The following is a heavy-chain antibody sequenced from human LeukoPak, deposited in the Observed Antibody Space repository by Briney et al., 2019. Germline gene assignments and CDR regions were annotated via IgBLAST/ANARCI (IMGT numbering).Heavy chain of an antibody. Sequence: SETLSLTCTVSGGSISSGDYYWSWIRQPPGKGLEWIGSIYYSGSTYYNPSLKSRVTISVDTSKNQLSLKLSSVTAADTAVYYCARLGQGVDWGQGTLVTVSS. CDR3: ARLGQGVD. D-gene: IGHD3-3*01. CDR1: GGSISSGDYY. V-gene: IGHV4-39*01. J-gene: IGHJ4*02. CDR2: IYYSGST.